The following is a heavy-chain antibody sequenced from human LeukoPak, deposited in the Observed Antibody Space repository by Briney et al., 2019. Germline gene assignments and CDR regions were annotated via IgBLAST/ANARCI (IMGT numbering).Heavy chain of an antibody. CDR1: GGSISSYY. V-gene: IGHV4-4*07. CDR3: ARRGWYSREFDY. CDR2: IYTSGST. Sequence: SETLSLTCTVSGGSISSYYWSWIRQPAGKGLEWIGRIYTSGSTNYNPSLKSRVTISVDTSKNQFSLKLSSVTAADTAVYYCARRGWYSREFDYWGQGTLVTVSS. D-gene: IGHD6-13*01. J-gene: IGHJ4*02.